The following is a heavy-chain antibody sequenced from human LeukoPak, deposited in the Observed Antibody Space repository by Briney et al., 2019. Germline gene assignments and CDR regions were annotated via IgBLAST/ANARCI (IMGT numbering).Heavy chain of an antibody. D-gene: IGHD6-19*01. Sequence: GGSLRLSCAASGFTFSSYSMNWVRQAPGKGLEWVSSISSSSSYIYYADSVKGRFTISRDNAKNSLYLQMNSLRAEDTAVYYCARDGEQWLDAFDIWGQGTMATVSS. J-gene: IGHJ3*02. CDR1: GFTFSSYS. CDR3: ARDGEQWLDAFDI. CDR2: ISSSSSYI. V-gene: IGHV3-21*01.